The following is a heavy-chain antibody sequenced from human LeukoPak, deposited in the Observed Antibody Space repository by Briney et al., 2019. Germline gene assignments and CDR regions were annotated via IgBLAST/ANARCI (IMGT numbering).Heavy chain of an antibody. CDR2: IYSTGTA. J-gene: IGHJ6*03. D-gene: IGHD2-21*01. CDR3: ACGVPHSPYYMDV. Sequence: SETLSLTCTGSGDSINTYYWNWIRQPPGQGLEWIAHIYSTGTASYNPALKSRATISVDTSKNQFSLRLSSMTAADTAVYYCACGVPHSPYYMDVWGKGTTVTVSS. CDR1: GDSINTYY. V-gene: IGHV4-59*12.